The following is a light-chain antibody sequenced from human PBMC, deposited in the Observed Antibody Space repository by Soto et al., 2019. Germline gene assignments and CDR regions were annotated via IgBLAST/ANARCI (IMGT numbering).Light chain of an antibody. CDR3: QHDGSSYPWT. V-gene: IGKV3-20*01. Sequence: EILMTQSPATLSVSPGERVTFSCRASQSVSYYLAWYQQKPGQAPRLLIYGASSRATGIPDRFSGSGSGTDFTLTIRRLEPEDFAVYYCQHDGSSYPWTFGQGTKVDIK. CDR1: QSVSYY. CDR2: GAS. J-gene: IGKJ1*01.